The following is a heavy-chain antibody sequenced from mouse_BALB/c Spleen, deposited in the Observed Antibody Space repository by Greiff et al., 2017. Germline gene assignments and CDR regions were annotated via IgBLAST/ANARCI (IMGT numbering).Heavy chain of an antibody. Sequence: EVHLVESGGDLVKPGGSLKLSCAASGFTFSSYGMSWVRQTPDKRLEWVATISSGGSYTYYPDSVKGRFTISRDNAKNTLYLQMSSLKSEDTAMYYWARRGGGYFDVWGAGTTVTVSS. CDR3: ARRGGGYFDV. CDR2: ISSGGSYT. J-gene: IGHJ1*01. CDR1: GFTFSSYG. V-gene: IGHV5-6*01.